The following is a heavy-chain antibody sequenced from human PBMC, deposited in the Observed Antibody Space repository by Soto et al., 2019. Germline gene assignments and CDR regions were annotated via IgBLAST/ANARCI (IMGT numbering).Heavy chain of an antibody. Sequence: EVQLVESGGGLVKPGGSLRLSCAASGFTFSNAWMSWVRQAPGKGLEWVCGIKNKIDGGTADYAAAVKGRFTISRDDSKNTLYLQVNSLKAEDTAVYYCASMNDRDAFDIWGQGTMVTVSS. J-gene: IGHJ3*02. CDR1: GFTFSNAW. V-gene: IGHV3-15*01. CDR3: ASMNDRDAFDI. CDR2: IKNKIDGGTA. D-gene: IGHD1-1*01.